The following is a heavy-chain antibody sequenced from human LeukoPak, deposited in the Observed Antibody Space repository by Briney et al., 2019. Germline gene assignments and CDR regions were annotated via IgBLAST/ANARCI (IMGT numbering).Heavy chain of an antibody. Sequence: KRSATLSLTCTVSGSSISSGYYWGWIRQPPGTGLEWIGSIYHSGSTYYNPSLKSRVTISVDTSKKQFSLKLSSVTAADTAVYYCARGGLPYSGYDPIDYWGQGTLVTVSS. V-gene: IGHV4-38-2*02. J-gene: IGHJ4*02. CDR3: ARGGLPYSGYDPIDY. CDR2: IYHSGST. CDR1: GSSISSGYY. D-gene: IGHD5-12*01.